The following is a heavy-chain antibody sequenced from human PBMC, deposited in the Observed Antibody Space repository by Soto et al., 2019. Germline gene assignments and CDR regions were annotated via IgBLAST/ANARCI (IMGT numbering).Heavy chain of an antibody. CDR1: GFTVSSNY. Sequence: EVQLVETGGGLIQPGGSLRLSCAASGFTVSSNYMSWVRQAPGKGLEWVPVIYSGGSTYYADSVKGRFTISRDNSKNTLYLQMNSLRAEDTAVYYCARDSDYAGMDVWGQGTTVTVSS. J-gene: IGHJ6*02. V-gene: IGHV3-53*02. CDR3: ARDSDYAGMDV. CDR2: IYSGGST.